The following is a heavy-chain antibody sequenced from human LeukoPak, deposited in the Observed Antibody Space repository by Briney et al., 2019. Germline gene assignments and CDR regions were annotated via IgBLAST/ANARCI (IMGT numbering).Heavy chain of an antibody. J-gene: IGHJ6*03. Sequence: RESLKITCKGSGYSFSSYWIGWVRQMPGKGLEWMGIIYPGDSDTRYSPSFKGQVTISADKSISTAYLQWSSLKASDTAMYYCASSSVTTNYYYMDVWGKGTTVTVSS. CDR1: GYSFSSYW. CDR2: IYPGDSDT. CDR3: ASSSVTTNYYYMDV. D-gene: IGHD4-17*01. V-gene: IGHV5-51*01.